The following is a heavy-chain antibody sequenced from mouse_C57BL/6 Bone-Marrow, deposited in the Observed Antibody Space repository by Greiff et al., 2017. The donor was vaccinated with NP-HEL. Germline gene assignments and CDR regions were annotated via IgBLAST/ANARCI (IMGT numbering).Heavy chain of an antibody. CDR2: IWSGGST. CDR3: ASGYGSSYWYFDV. D-gene: IGHD1-1*01. J-gene: IGHJ1*03. CDR1: GFSLTSYG. Sequence: VKLMESGPGLVQPSQSLSITCTVSGFSLTSYGVHWVRQSPGKGLEWLGVIWSGGSTDYNAAFISRLSISKDNSKSQVFFKMNSLQADDTAIYYCASGYGSSYWYFDVWGTGTTVTVSS. V-gene: IGHV2-2*01.